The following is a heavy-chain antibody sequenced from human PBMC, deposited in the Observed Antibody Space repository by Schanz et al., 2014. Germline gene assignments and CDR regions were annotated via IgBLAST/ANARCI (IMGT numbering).Heavy chain of an antibody. CDR2: IYSDGST. V-gene: IGHV3-66*01. Sequence: EVQLVESGGGLVQPGGPLSLSCAASGFTVSNNYMSWVRQAPGKGLECVSIIYSDGSTYYVDSVKGRFIISRDNSKNTVYLQMNSLRAEDTAVYYCARDPGGTKTHGLWGQGTLVTVSS. D-gene: IGHD2-15*01. J-gene: IGHJ4*02. CDR3: ARDPGGTKTHGL. CDR1: GFTVSNNY.